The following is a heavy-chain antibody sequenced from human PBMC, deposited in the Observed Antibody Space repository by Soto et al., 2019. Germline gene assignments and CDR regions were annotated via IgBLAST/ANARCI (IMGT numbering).Heavy chain of an antibody. V-gene: IGHV3-23*01. D-gene: IGHD3-10*01. CDR2: ISGSGGST. J-gene: IGHJ6*02. Sequence: GGSLRLSCAASGFTFSSYAMSWVRQAPGKGLEWVSAISGSGGSTYYADSVKGRFTISRDNSKNTLYLQMNSLRAEDTAVYYCAKDDREVRGVSRLGVWGQGTTVTVSS. CDR1: GFTFSSYA. CDR3: AKDDREVRGVSRLGV.